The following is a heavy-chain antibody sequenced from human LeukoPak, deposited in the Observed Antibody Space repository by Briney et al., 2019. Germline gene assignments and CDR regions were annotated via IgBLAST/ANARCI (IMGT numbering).Heavy chain of an antibody. CDR2: IKKKGDGGTT. Sequence: GGSLRLSCAASGFTFSSYGMNWVRQAPGKGLEWVGRIKKKGDGGTTDYAAPVKGRFTISRDDSKNMLYLEMSNLKIEDTAVYYCTTVTMVRDYDYWGQGTLVTVSS. J-gene: IGHJ4*02. D-gene: IGHD3-10*01. V-gene: IGHV3-15*01. CDR3: TTVTMVRDYDY. CDR1: GFTFSSYG.